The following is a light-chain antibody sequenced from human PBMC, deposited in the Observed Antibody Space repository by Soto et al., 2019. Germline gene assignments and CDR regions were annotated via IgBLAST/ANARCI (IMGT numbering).Light chain of an antibody. V-gene: IGKV1-39*01. CDR3: PQSYSPPPMYT. Sequence: DIQMTQSPSSLSASVGDRVTITCRASQSISSYLNWYQQKPGKAPKLLIYAASSLQSGVPSRFSGSGSGTDFNLTISSLQPEDFATYYCPQSYSPPPMYTFGQGTKLEIK. CDR1: QSISSY. J-gene: IGKJ2*01. CDR2: AAS.